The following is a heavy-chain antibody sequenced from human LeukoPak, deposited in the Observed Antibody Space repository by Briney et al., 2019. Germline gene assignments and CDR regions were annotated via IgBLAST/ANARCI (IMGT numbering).Heavy chain of an antibody. D-gene: IGHD3-10*01. Sequence: GGSLRPSCAASGFTFSNAWMSWVRQAPGKGLEWVGRIKSKTDGGTTDYAAPVKGRFTISRGDSKNTLYLQMNSLKTEDTAVYYCLRDWYGSGSYWQIRESYFDYWGQGTLVTVSS. J-gene: IGHJ4*02. CDR2: IKSKTDGGTT. V-gene: IGHV3-15*01. CDR1: GFTFSNAW. CDR3: LRDWYGSGSYWQIRESYFDY.